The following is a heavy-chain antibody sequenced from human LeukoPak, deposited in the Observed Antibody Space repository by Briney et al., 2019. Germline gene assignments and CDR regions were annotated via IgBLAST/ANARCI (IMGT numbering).Heavy chain of an antibody. CDR3: ARAGSVAVAGNTINWFDP. Sequence: ASVKVSCKASGYTFTGYYMHWVRQAPGQGLEWMGWINPNSGGTNYAQKFQGRVTMTRDTSISTAYMELSRLRSDDTAVYCCARAGSVAVAGNTINWFDPWGQGTLVTVSS. J-gene: IGHJ5*02. CDR1: GYTFTGYY. CDR2: INPNSGGT. V-gene: IGHV1-2*02. D-gene: IGHD6-19*01.